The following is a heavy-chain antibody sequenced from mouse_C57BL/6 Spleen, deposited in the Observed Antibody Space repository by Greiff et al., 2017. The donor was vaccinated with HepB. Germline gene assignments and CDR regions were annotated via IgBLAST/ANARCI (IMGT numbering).Heavy chain of an antibody. CDR1: GYTFTSYW. D-gene: IGHD1-1*01. Sequence: QVQLQQPGAELVKPGASVKLSCKASGYTFTSYWMHWVKQRPGQGLEWIGMIHPNSGSTNYNEKFKSKATLTVDKSSSTAYMQLSSLTSEDSAVYYCARGRVTTVVARYFDVWGTGTTVTVSS. CDR3: ARGRVTTVVARYFDV. J-gene: IGHJ1*03. CDR2: IHPNSGST. V-gene: IGHV1-64*01.